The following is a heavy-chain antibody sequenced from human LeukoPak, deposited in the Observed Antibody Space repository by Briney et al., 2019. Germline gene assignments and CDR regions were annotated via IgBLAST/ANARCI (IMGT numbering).Heavy chain of an antibody. CDR3: ARTHQGVTKDFDY. Sequence: PGGSLRLSCAASGFTFSSYSMNWVRQAPGKGLEWVSYISSSSSTIYYADSLKGRFTISRDNAKNSLYLQMNSLRAEDTAVYYCARTHQGVTKDFDYWGQGTLVTVSS. D-gene: IGHD4-17*01. CDR2: ISSSSSTI. CDR1: GFTFSSYS. V-gene: IGHV3-48*04. J-gene: IGHJ4*02.